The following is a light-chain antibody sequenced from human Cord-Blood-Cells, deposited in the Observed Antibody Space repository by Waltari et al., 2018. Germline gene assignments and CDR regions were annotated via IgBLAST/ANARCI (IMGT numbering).Light chain of an antibody. V-gene: IGKV4-1*01. J-gene: IGKJ5*01. CDR3: QQYYSTPIT. CDR2: WAS. Sequence: DIVMTQSPDSLAVSLGERATINCKCSQSVLYSSNNKNYLAWYQQKPGQPPKLLIYWASTRESGVPDRFSGSGSGTDFTLTISGLQAEDVAVYYCQQYYSTPITFGQGTRLEIK. CDR1: QSVLYSSNNKNY.